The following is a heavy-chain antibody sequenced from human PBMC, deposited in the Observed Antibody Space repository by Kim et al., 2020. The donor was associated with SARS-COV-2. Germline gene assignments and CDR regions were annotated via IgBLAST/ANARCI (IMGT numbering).Heavy chain of an antibody. CDR3: AKDFYPGSITMVRGVIITVYYGMDV. CDR1: GFTFSSYA. D-gene: IGHD3-10*01. Sequence: GGSLRLSCAASGFTFSSYAMSWVRQAPGKGLEWVSAISGSGGSTYYADSVKGRFTISRDNSKNTLYLQMNSLRAEDTAVYYCAKDFYPGSITMVRGVIITVYYGMDVWGQGTTVTVSS. CDR2: ISGSGGST. V-gene: IGHV3-23*01. J-gene: IGHJ6*02.